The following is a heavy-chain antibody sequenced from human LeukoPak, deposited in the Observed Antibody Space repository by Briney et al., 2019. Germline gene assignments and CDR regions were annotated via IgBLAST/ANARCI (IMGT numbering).Heavy chain of an antibody. CDR1: GESFSDYY. J-gene: IGHJ6*03. CDR3: ARLGHIVATIRPYYYYYMDV. D-gene: IGHD5-12*01. Sequence: SETLSLTCAVYGESFSDYYWSWIRQSPGKGLEWIGEINHGGSASYNPALKSRVTLSVDTSKNQFSLKLSSVTAADTAVYYCARLGHIVATIRPYYYYYMDVWGKGTTVTISS. CDR2: INHGGSA. V-gene: IGHV4-34*01.